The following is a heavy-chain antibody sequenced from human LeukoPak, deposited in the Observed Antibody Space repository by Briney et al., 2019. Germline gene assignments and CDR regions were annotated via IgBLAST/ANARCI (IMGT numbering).Heavy chain of an antibody. CDR2: IYHSGST. CDR3: ARSRGYSYGYDVDY. D-gene: IGHD5-18*01. V-gene: IGHV4-30-2*02. J-gene: IGHJ4*02. CDR1: GGSISSGGYY. Sequence: PSETLSLTCTVSGGSISSGGYYWSWIRQPPGKGLEWIGYIYHSGSTYYNPSLKSRVTISVDRSKNQFSLKLSSVTAADTAVYYCARSRGYSYGYDVDYWGQGTLVTVSS.